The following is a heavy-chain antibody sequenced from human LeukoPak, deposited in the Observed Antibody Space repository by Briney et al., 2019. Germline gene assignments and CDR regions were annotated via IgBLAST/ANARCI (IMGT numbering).Heavy chain of an antibody. J-gene: IGHJ3*02. CDR2: LYSSGTT. CDR1: GFSVSIKY. D-gene: IGHD3-10*01. CDR3: ARGSFGPSDALDI. V-gene: IGHV3-53*01. Sequence: GGSLRLSCAASGFSVSIKYMNWVRQAPGKGLEWVSILYSSGTTYYANSVKGRFTISRDNSENKLFLQMNSLRAEDTAVYYCARGSFGPSDALDIWGQGTMVTVSS.